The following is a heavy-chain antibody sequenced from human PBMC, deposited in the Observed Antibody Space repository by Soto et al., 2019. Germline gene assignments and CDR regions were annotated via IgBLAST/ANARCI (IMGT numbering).Heavy chain of an antibody. CDR3: ASERWLQPYFDY. Sequence: NPSETLSLTCTVSGGSISSGDYYWSWIRQPPGKGLEWIGYIYYSGSTYYNPSLKSRVTISVDTSKNQFSLKLSSVTAADTAVYYCASERWLQPYFDYWGQGTLVTVSS. CDR2: IYYSGST. CDR1: GGSISSGDYY. V-gene: IGHV4-30-4*01. D-gene: IGHD5-12*01. J-gene: IGHJ4*02.